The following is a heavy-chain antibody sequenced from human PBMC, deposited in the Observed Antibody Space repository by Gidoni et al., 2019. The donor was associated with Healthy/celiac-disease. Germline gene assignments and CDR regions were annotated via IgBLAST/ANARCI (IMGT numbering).Heavy chain of an antibody. J-gene: IGHJ4*02. V-gene: IGHV3-7*03. Sequence: EVQLVESGGGLVQPGGSLRLSWAAPGFTFSSYWMSWVRQAPGKGLEWVANIKQDGSEKYYVESVKGRFTSSRDNAKNSLYLQMNSLRAEDTAVYYCARPIGGEWAPFDYWGQGTLVTVSS. CDR3: ARPIGGEWAPFDY. CDR2: IKQDGSEK. D-gene: IGHD3-16*01. CDR1: GFTFSSYW.